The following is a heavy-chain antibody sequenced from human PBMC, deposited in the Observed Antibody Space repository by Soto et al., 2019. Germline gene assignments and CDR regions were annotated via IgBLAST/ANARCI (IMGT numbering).Heavy chain of an antibody. V-gene: IGHV3-13*01. Sequence: GGSLRLSCAASGFTFSSYDMHWVRQATGKGLEWVSAIGTAGDTYYPGSVKGRFTISRENAKNSLYLQMNSLRAGDTAVYYCARGRRGYAGRGAFDIWGQGTMVPVSS. CDR2: IGTAGDT. J-gene: IGHJ3*02. CDR3: ARGRRGYAGRGAFDI. D-gene: IGHD5-12*01. CDR1: GFTFSSYD.